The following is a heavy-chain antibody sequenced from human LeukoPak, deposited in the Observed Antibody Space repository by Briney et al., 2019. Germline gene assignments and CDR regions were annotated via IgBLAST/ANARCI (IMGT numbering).Heavy chain of an antibody. CDR1: GGSISSYY. D-gene: IGHD3-3*01. Sequence: SETLSLTCAVYGGSISSYYWSWIRQPPGKGLEWIGYIYYSGSTNYNPSLKSRVTISVDTSKNQFSLKLSSVTAADTAVYYCAXXKXGDFWSGYPTYGMDVWGQGTTVTVSS. CDR2: IYYSGST. V-gene: IGHV4-59*01. J-gene: IGHJ6*02. CDR3: AXXKXGDFWSGYPTYGMDV.